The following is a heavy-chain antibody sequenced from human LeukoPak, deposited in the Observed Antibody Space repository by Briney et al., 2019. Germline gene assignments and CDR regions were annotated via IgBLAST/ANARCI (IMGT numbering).Heavy chain of an antibody. V-gene: IGHV3-30*04. CDR1: GFTFRGYA. D-gene: IGHD2-15*01. J-gene: IGHJ6*03. Sequence: GGSLRLSCAASGFTFRGYAINWVRQAPGKGLEWVAIISYDGTEKYADSVKGRFTISRDNSKNTLFLQISSLRLEDTATYYCARDNRYCSTGSCYFGDYYYYYVDVWGKGTPVSVSS. CDR3: ARDNRYCSTGSCYFGDYYYYYVDV. CDR2: ISYDGTEK.